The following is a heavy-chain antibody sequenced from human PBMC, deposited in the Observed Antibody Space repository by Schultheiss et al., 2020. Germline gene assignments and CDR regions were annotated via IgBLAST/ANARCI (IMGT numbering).Heavy chain of an antibody. CDR2: IGTAGDT. CDR1: GFTFSSYD. J-gene: IGHJ4*02. Sequence: EGSLRLSCTGSGFTFSSYDMHWVRQATGKGLEWVSAIGTAGDTYYPGSVKGRFTISRENAKNTLYLQMNSLRAEDTAVYYCARNKYSSSWYAPYFDYWGQGTLVTVSS. V-gene: IGHV3-13*01. CDR3: ARNKYSSSWYAPYFDY. D-gene: IGHD6-13*01.